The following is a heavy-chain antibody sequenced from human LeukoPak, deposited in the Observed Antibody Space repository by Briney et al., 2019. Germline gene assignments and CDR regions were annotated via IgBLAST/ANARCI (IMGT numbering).Heavy chain of an antibody. J-gene: IGHJ4*02. CDR3: ARFSPRAMGNYLDL. CDR1: GGSISSGSYS. CDR2: IYPRGST. Sequence: SETLSLTCAVSGGSISSGSYSWSWIRQPPGKGLEWIGYIYPRGSTYYNPSLKSRVILSLDKSANQFSLNLSSVTAADTAVYYCARFSPRAMGNYLDLWGQGTLVTVSS. V-gene: IGHV4-30-2*01. D-gene: IGHD7-27*01.